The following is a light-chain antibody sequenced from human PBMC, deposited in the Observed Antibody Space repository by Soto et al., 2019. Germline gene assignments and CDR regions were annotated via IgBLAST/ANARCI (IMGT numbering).Light chain of an antibody. V-gene: IGKV1-33*01. Sequence: IQMTQSPSSLSASVGDRVTITCQASQDISNYLNWYQQKPGKAPKLLIYDASNLETGVPSRFSGSGSGTDFTFTISSLQPEDIATYYYQQYDNLPPLTFGGGTKVEIK. J-gene: IGKJ4*01. CDR2: DAS. CDR1: QDISNY. CDR3: QQYDNLPPLT.